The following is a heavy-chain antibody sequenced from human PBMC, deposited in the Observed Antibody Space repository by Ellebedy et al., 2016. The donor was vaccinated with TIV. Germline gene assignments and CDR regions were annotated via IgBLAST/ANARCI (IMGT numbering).Heavy chain of an antibody. Sequence: GESLKISCAASGFTFSGYYMSWFRQAPGKGPEWVSYISYSGDLMYYADSVKGRFTISRNNAKNSLYLQMNSLRAEDTAVYYCARGAADDSSGYYEGDYWGQGTLVAVSS. CDR2: ISYSGDLM. CDR1: GFTFSGYY. J-gene: IGHJ4*02. CDR3: ARGAADDSSGYYEGDY. D-gene: IGHD3-22*01. V-gene: IGHV3-11*01.